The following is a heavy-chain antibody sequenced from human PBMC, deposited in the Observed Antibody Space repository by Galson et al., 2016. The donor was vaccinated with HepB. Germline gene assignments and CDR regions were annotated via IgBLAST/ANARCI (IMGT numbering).Heavy chain of an antibody. J-gene: IGHJ4*02. CDR3: AREAERWNCLDY. V-gene: IGHV3-30*04. D-gene: IGHD1-7*01. Sequence: SLRLSCAASGSIFRTYPMHWVRQAPGKGLEWVAVISSDGSNEWYADSVKGRFTISRDNSQNTLYLQMSSLRAEDTAAYYCAREAERWNCLDYWGQGALVTVSS. CDR1: GSIFRTYP. CDR2: ISSDGSNE.